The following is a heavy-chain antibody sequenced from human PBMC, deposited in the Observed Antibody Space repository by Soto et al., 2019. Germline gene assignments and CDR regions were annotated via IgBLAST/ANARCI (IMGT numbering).Heavy chain of an antibody. CDR2: INSDGSST. D-gene: IGHD3-9*01. J-gene: IGHJ4*02. V-gene: IGHV3-74*01. CDR3: ARADYDILTRYSYYFDY. CDR1: GFTFSSYW. Sequence: GGSLRLSCAASGFTFSSYWMHWVRQAPGKGLVWVSRINSDGSSTSYADSVKGRFTISRDNAKNTLYLQMNSLRAEDTAVYYCARADYDILTRYSYYFDYWGQGTLVTVSS.